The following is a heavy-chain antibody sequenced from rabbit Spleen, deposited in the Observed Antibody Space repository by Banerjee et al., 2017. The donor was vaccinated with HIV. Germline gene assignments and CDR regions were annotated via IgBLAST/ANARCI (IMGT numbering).Heavy chain of an antibody. CDR3: ARGAGYTRLDL. J-gene: IGHJ3*01. CDR1: GFSFSSSYD. CDR2: IYTGSSGST. Sequence: QEQLVESGGGLVKPGASLTLTCTASGFSFSSSYDMCWVRQAPGKGLEWIGCIYTGSSGSTYYATWAKGRFTISKTSSTTVTLQMTSLTAADTATYFCARGAGYTRLDLWGQGTLVTVS. D-gene: IGHD7-1*01. V-gene: IGHV1S45*01.